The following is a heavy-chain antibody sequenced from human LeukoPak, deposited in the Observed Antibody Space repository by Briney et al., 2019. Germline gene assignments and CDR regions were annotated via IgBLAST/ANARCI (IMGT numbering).Heavy chain of an antibody. CDR2: ISPDGKKD. Sequence: SLRLSCAASGFTFSMFGIHWVRQAPGKGLEWVAAISPDGKKDYYTESVRGRFTVSRENSYNIIYLQMNSLRGEDSAVYYCAKINNFYYYWGQGTLVTVSS. V-gene: IGHV3-30*18. CDR1: GFTFSMFG. CDR3: AKINNFYYY. D-gene: IGHD1-1*01. J-gene: IGHJ4*02.